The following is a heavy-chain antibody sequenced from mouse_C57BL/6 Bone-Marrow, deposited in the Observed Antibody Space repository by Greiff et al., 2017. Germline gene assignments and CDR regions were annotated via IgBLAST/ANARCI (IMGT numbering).Heavy chain of an antibody. V-gene: IGHV1-50*01. D-gene: IGHD1-1*01. Sequence: QVQLKQPGAELVKPGASVKLSCKASGYTFTSYWMQWVKQRPGQGLEWIGEIDPSDSYTNYNQKFKGKATLTVDTSSSTAYMQLSSLTSEDSAVYYCARKGSTTVVDFAYWGQGTLVTVSA. CDR1: GYTFTSYW. CDR2: IDPSDSYT. CDR3: ARKGSTTVVDFAY. J-gene: IGHJ3*01.